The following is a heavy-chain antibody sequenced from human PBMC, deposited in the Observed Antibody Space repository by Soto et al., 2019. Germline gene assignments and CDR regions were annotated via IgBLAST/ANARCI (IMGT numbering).Heavy chain of an antibody. Sequence: EVQLVESGGGLVQPGGSLRLSCAASGFTFSSYSMNWVRQAPGKGLAWVSYISSSSSTIYYADSVKGRFTISRDNAKNSLYLQMNSLRAEDTAVYYCARGSYSAVIVGATIAFDIWGQGTMVTVSS. CDR3: ARGSYSAVIVGATIAFDI. J-gene: IGHJ3*02. CDR1: GFTFSSYS. V-gene: IGHV3-48*01. D-gene: IGHD1-26*01. CDR2: ISSSSSTI.